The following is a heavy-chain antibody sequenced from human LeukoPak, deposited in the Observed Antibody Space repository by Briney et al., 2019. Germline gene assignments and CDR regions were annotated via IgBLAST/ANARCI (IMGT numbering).Heavy chain of an antibody. CDR2: IYYSGST. D-gene: IGHD1-7*01. V-gene: IGHV4-61*01. CDR3: ARDVGRGYNWNSFDY. CDR1: GGSVSSGSYC. J-gene: IGHJ4*02. Sequence: SETLSLTCTVSGGSVSSGSYCWSWIRQPPGKGLEWIGYIYYSGSTNYNPSLKSRVTISVDTSKNQFSLRLNSVTAADTAVYYCARDVGRGYNWNSFDYWGQGTLVTVSS.